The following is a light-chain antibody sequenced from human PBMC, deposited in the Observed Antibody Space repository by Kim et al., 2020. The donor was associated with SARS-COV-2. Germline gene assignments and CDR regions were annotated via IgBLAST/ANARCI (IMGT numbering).Light chain of an antibody. V-gene: IGKV3-11*01. J-gene: IGKJ2*03. Sequence: SPGERASLSCRASQRVSSYLAWYQQKPGQAPRLLIYDASNRATGIPARFSGSGSGTDFTLTISSLEPEDFAVYYCQQRSNWPPGYSFGQGTKLEI. CDR2: DAS. CDR1: QRVSSY. CDR3: QQRSNWPPGYS.